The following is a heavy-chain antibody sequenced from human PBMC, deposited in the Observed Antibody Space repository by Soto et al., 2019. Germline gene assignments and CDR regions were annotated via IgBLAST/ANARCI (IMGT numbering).Heavy chain of an antibody. J-gene: IGHJ4*02. CDR3: DRVLRGTNYFDY. CDR2: IYHGGGT. D-gene: IGHD3-10*01. V-gene: IGHV4-30-2*06. Sequence: QLQLQESGSGLVKPSETLSLTCAVSGGSITSGGYSWSWIRQSPGKGLEWIGYIYHGGGTYYNPSSKSRVTVSLDPSKNQFSLKLNSVTAADTAVYYCDRVLRGTNYFDYWGQGTLVTVSS. CDR1: GGSITSGGYS.